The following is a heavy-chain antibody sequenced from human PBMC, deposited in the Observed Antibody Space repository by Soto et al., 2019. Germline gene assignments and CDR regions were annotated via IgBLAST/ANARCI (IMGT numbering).Heavy chain of an antibody. J-gene: IGHJ6*02. CDR1: GFTFSNAW. CDR2: IKSKTDGGTT. Sequence: PGGSLRLSCAASGFTFSNAWMNWVRQAPGKRLEWVGRIKSKTDGGTTDYAAPVKGRFTISRDDSKNTLYLQMNSLKTEDTAVYYCTTALYSSSPFYYYYGMDVWGQGTTVTVSS. CDR3: TTALYSSSPFYYYYGMDV. D-gene: IGHD6-13*01. V-gene: IGHV3-15*07.